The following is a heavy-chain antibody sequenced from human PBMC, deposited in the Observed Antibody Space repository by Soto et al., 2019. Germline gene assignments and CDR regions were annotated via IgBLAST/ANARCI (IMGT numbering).Heavy chain of an antibody. D-gene: IGHD6-19*01. CDR1: GFTFSSYG. J-gene: IGHJ4*02. CDR3: ARKWGTYSSASLDY. Sequence: PGGSLRLSCVASGFTFSSYGVSWVRQSPGKGLEWVAVMSYDGTTEYYADSVKGRFTISRDNSKSTVYLQMNSLTPEDTALYYCARKWGTYSSASLDYWGLGTLVTVSS. V-gene: IGHV3-30*03. CDR2: MSYDGTTE.